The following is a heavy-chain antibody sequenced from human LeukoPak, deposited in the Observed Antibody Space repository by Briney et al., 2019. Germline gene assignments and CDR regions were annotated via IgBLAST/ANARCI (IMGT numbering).Heavy chain of an antibody. V-gene: IGHV3-30*18. CDR2: ISYDGSNK. CDR3: AKTPVDYGDPMGYFDY. Sequence: GGSLRLSCAASGFTFSSYGMHWVRQAPGKGLEWVAVISYDGSNKYYADSVKGRFTISRDNSKNTLYLQMNSLRAEDTAVYYCAKTPVDYGDPMGYFDYRGQGTLVTVSS. CDR1: GFTFSSYG. J-gene: IGHJ4*02. D-gene: IGHD4-17*01.